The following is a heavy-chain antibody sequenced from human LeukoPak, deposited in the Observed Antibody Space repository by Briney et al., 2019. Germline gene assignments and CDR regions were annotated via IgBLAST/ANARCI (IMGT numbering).Heavy chain of an antibody. CDR3: ARGTDYYDSSGYYFDY. D-gene: IGHD3-22*01. V-gene: IGHV4-34*01. Sequence: SETLSLTCAVYGGSFSGYYWSWIRQPPGKGLEWIGEINHSGSTNYNPSLKSRVTISVDTSKNQFSLKLSSVTAANTAVYYCARGTDYYDSSGYYFDYWGQGTLVTVSS. J-gene: IGHJ4*02. CDR2: INHSGST. CDR1: GGSFSGYY.